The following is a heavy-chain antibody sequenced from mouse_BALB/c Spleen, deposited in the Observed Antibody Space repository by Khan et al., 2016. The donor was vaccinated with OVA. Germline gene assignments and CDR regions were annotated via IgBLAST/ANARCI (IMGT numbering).Heavy chain of an antibody. CDR3: ARTARIKY. D-gene: IGHD1-2*01. CDR2: ISYSGSP. V-gene: IGHV3-1*02. J-gene: IGHJ2*01. Sequence: EVQLQESGPGLVKPSQSLSLTCTVTGYSITSGYGWNWIRQFPGNKLEWMGYISYSGSPNYNKSLKSRISITRDTSKNQFFLQLNSVTTENTATYYCARTARIKYWGQGTTLTVAS. CDR1: GYSITSGYG.